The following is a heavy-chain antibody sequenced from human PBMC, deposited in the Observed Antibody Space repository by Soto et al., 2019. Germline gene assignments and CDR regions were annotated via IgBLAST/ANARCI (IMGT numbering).Heavy chain of an antibody. CDR1: GGSFSGYY. D-gene: IGHD2-8*02. V-gene: IGHV4-34*01. J-gene: IGHJ4*02. CDR3: ARDKITGLFDY. CDR2: IKQRGST. Sequence: QVQLQQWGAGLLKPSETLSLTCAVYGGSFSGYYWTWIRQPPGTGLECIWEIKQRGSTNYTPPLESRVTISVDASKNQFTLKLSSVTAADAAVYYCARDKITGLFDYWGQGTLVTVSS.